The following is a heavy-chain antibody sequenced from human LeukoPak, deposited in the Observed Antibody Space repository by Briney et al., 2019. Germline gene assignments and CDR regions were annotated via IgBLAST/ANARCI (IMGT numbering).Heavy chain of an antibody. V-gene: IGHV4-59*01. J-gene: IGHJ4*02. D-gene: IGHD3-10*01. CDR3: ARDSASSGSYYNYFDY. Sequence: SETLSLTCTVSGGSISTYYWSWIRQPPGKGLEWNGYIDYSGSTDYNPSFKSRVTISVDTSKNQFSLKLSSVTAADTAVYYCARDSASSGSYYNYFDYWGQETLVTVSS. CDR2: IDYSGST. CDR1: GGSISTYY.